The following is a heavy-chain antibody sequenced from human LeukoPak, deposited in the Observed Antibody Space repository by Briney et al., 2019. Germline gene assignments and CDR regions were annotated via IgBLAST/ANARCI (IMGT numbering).Heavy chain of an antibody. V-gene: IGHV3-23*01. CDR3: AKGGEILWFGVYYYYMDV. CDR2: ISGSGGST. CDR1: GFTFSSYG. D-gene: IGHD3-10*01. Sequence: GGSLRLSCAASGFTFSSYGMSWVRQAPGKGLEWVSAISGSGGSTYYADSVKGRFTISRDNSKNTLYLQMNSLRAEDTAVYYCAKGGEILWFGVYYYYMDVWGKGTTVTISS. J-gene: IGHJ6*03.